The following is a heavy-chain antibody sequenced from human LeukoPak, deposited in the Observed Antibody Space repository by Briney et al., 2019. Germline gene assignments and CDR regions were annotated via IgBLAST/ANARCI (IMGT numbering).Heavy chain of an antibody. CDR2: IIPIFGTA. CDR3: ARDHGSSHAFDI. D-gene: IGHD6-6*01. Sequence: SVKVSCKASGGTFSSYAISWVRQAPGQGLEWMGGIIPIFGTANYAQKFQGRVTITTDESTSTAYMELSSLRSEDTAVYYCARDHGSSHAFDIWGQGTMVTVSS. V-gene: IGHV1-69*05. CDR1: GGTFSSYA. J-gene: IGHJ3*02.